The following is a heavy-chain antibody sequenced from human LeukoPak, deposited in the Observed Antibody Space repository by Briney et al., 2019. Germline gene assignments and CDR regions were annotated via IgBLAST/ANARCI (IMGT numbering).Heavy chain of an antibody. V-gene: IGHV4-39*01. CDR2: IYYSGST. CDR1: GGSISSSSYY. Sequence: SETLSLTCTVSGGSISSSSYYWGWIRQPPGKGLEWIGSIYYSGSTYYNPSLKSRVTISVDTSKNQFSLKLSSVTAADTAVYYCASTKFYCSSTSCYSWSQGTLVTVSS. CDR3: ASTKFYCSSTSCYS. D-gene: IGHD2-2*01. J-gene: IGHJ4*02.